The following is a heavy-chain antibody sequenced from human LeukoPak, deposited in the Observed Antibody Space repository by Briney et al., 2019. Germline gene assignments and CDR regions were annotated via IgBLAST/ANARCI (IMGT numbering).Heavy chain of an antibody. CDR2: VYTSGST. Sequence: SETLSLTCTVSGGSISSYYWSWIRQPAGKGLEWIGRVYTSGSTNYNPSLKSRVTMSVDTSKNQFSLKLRSVTAADTAVYYCARSRDSSSWYGMDVWGKGTTVTVSS. CDR1: GGSISSYY. J-gene: IGHJ6*04. V-gene: IGHV4-4*07. D-gene: IGHD6-13*01. CDR3: ARSRDSSSWYGMDV.